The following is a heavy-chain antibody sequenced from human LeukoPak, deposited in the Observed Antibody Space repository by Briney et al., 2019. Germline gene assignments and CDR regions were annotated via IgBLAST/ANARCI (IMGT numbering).Heavy chain of an antibody. V-gene: IGHV4-39*02. D-gene: IGHD3-22*01. CDR2: IHYSGTT. CDR1: GVSIRGSNYY. CDR3: ARTSSGPNWFDP. J-gene: IGHJ5*02. Sequence: PSETLSLTCNVSGVSIRGSNYYWGLIRQPPGKGLQWIGSIHYSGTTYYNPSLKSRVTISVDTSKNHFSLQLSSVSAADTAVYYCARTSSGPNWFDPWGQGTPVTVSS.